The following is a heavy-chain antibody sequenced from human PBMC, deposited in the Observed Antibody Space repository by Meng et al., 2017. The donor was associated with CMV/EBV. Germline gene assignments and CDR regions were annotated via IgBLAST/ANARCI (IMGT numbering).Heavy chain of an antibody. CDR3: ARIAAAGRFDY. CDR2: IYWDDDK. Sequence: IPLTGSGPSLVKPTQTLTLTCTFSGFSLSTSGVGVCWIRQPPGKALEWLALIYWDDDKRYSPSLKSRLTITKDTSKNQVVLTMTNMDPVDTATYYCARIAAAGRFDYWGQGTLVTVSS. CDR1: GFSLSTSGVG. D-gene: IGHD6-13*01. J-gene: IGHJ4*02. V-gene: IGHV2-5*02.